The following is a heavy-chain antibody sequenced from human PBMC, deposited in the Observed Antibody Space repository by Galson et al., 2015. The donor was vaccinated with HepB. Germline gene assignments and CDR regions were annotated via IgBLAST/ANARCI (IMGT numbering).Heavy chain of an antibody. Sequence: SVKVSCKASGGTFSSYTISWVRQAPGQGLEWMGRIIPILGIANYAQKFQGRVTITADKSTSTAYMELSSLRSEDTAVYYCARGSMIVGSMKGWGQGTLVNVSS. CDR3: ARGSMIVGSMKG. J-gene: IGHJ4*02. CDR1: GGTFSSYT. D-gene: IGHD3-22*01. V-gene: IGHV1-69*02. CDR2: IIPILGIA.